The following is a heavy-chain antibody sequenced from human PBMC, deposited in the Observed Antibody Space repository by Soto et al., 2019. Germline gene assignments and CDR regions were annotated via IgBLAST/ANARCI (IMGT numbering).Heavy chain of an antibody. D-gene: IGHD1-26*01. Sequence: QVQLEQSGAEVKKAGSSVRVSCQASGGTFRSYGISWVRQSPGQGIECMGGIVPMYGTPNYAQRFLGIVTITADQTTSTAYMELSSLRSEDTAVYYCARALGVGALYYGMDVWGQGTTVTVSS. CDR3: ARALGVGALYYGMDV. V-gene: IGHV1-69*01. J-gene: IGHJ6*02. CDR1: GGTFRSYG. CDR2: IVPMYGTP.